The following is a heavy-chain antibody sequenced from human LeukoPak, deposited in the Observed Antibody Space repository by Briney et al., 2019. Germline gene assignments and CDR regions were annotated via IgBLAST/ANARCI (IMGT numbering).Heavy chain of an antibody. CDR2: ISYDGSNK. D-gene: IGHD3-22*01. J-gene: IGHJ4*02. V-gene: IGHV3-30*18. CDR3: AKEVGITERGDHYDSGNDY. CDR1: GFTFSSYG. Sequence: GGSLRLSCAASGFTFSSYGMHWVRQAPGKGLEWVAVISYDGSNKYYADSVKGRFTISGDNSKNTLYLQMNSLRAEDTAVYYCAKEVGITERGDHYDSGNDYWGQGTLVTVSS.